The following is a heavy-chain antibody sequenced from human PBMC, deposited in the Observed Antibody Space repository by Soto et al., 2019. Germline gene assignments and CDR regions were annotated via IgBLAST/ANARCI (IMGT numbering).Heavy chain of an antibody. J-gene: IGHJ4*02. CDR1: GFTFCSYA. V-gene: IGHV3-23*01. Sequence: GGALRPSCAGPGFTFCSYALSWVRPAPGKGLEWVSAISGSGGSTYYADSVKGRFTISRDNSKNTLYLQMNSLRAEDTAVYYCAKMNYDSSGYYDYFDYWGQGTLVTVSS. D-gene: IGHD3-22*01. CDR2: ISGSGGST. CDR3: AKMNYDSSGYYDYFDY.